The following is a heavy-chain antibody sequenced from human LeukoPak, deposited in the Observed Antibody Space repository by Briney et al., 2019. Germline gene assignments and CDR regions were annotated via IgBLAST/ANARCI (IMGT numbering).Heavy chain of an antibody. CDR3: ARSGPARPEVPPTF. Sequence: ASVKVSCKASGYTFTSYGISWVRQAPGQGLEWMGWISAYNGNTNYAQKLQGRVTMTTDTSTSTAYMELRSLRSDDTAVYYCARSGPARPEVPPTFWGQGTLVTVSS. V-gene: IGHV1-18*01. J-gene: IGHJ4*02. D-gene: IGHD6-6*01. CDR1: GYTFTSYG. CDR2: ISAYNGNT.